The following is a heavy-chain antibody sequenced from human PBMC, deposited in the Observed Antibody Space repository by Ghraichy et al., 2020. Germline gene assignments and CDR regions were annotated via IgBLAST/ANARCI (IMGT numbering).Heavy chain of an antibody. D-gene: IGHD1-26*01. CDR2: IYYSGST. J-gene: IGHJ4*02. CDR1: GGSISSSSYY. Sequence: SETLSLTCTVSGGSISSSSYYWGWIRQPPGKGLEWIGSIYYSGSTYYNPSLKSRVTISVDTSKNQFSLKLSSVTAADTAVYYCARRSRGGSSPFDYWGQGTLVTVSS. V-gene: IGHV4-39*01. CDR3: ARRSRGGSSPFDY.